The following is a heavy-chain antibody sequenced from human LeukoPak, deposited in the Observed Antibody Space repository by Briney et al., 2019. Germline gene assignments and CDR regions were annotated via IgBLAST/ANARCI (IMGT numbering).Heavy chain of an antibody. CDR3: AKDTEQGGIYSSGWYYFDY. D-gene: IGHD6-19*01. V-gene: IGHV3-9*01. CDR1: GFTFDDYA. Sequence: PGGSLRLSCSPSGFTFDDYAMHSDRQAPGKGLEWVSGISWDSGSICYADSVKGRFTISSDNAKNSLYLQMNSLRAEDTALYYCAKDTEQGGIYSSGWYYFDYWGQGTLVTVSS. J-gene: IGHJ4*02. CDR2: ISWDSGSI.